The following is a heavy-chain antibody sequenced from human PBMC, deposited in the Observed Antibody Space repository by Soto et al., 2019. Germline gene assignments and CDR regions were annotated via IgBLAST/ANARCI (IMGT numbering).Heavy chain of an antibody. CDR3: ARDLNTALVIGDDFDI. CDR2: ISSSGSTI. J-gene: IGHJ3*02. CDR1: GGSISSGDYY. Sequence: PSETLSLTCTVSGGSISSGDYYWSWIRQAPGKGLEWVSYISSSGSTIYYADSVKGRFTISRDNAKNSLYLQMSSLRAEDTAVYYCARDLNTALVIGDDFDIWGQGTMVTVS. D-gene: IGHD5-18*01. V-gene: IGHV3-11*04.